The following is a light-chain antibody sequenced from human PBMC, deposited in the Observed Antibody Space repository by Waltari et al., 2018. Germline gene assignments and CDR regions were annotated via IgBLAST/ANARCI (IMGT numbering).Light chain of an antibody. CDR2: WAT. J-gene: IGKJ4*01. V-gene: IGKV4-1*01. Sequence: DIVMTQSPDSLAVSLGERATIHCKSSQSVLLSSNNRNYLTWYHQKPGQPPKLLIYWATTRESGVPGRFSGSGSGTDFTLTISSLQAEDVAVYYCQQYYTTPITFGGGTKVEIK. CDR3: QQYYTTPIT. CDR1: QSVLLSSNNRNY.